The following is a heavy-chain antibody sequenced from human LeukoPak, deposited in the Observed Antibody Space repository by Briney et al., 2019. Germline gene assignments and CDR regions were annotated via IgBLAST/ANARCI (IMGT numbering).Heavy chain of an antibody. V-gene: IGHV3-21*01. D-gene: IGHD3-10*01. CDR1: GFTFSSYS. Sequence: GGSLRLSCAASGFTFSSYSMNWVRQAPGKGLEWVSSISSSSSYIYYADSVKGRFTISRDNAKNSLYLQMNSLRAEDTAVYYCARSHYYGSGSPDWFDPWGQGTLVTVSS. CDR2: ISSSSSYI. J-gene: IGHJ5*02. CDR3: ARSHYYGSGSPDWFDP.